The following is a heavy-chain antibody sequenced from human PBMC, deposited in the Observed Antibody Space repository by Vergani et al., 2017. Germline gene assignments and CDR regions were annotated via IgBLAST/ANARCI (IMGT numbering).Heavy chain of an antibody. Sequence: QVQLQESGPGLVKPSGTLSLTCAVSGGSISSSNWWSWVRQPPGKGLEWIGEIYHSGSTNYNPSLKSRVTISVDKSTNQCSLKLSSVTAADTAVYYCARFLTGTTIYYYYGMDVWGQGTTVTVSS. CDR3: ARFLTGTTIYYYYGMDV. CDR2: IYHSGST. CDR1: GGSISSSNW. D-gene: IGHD1-20*01. J-gene: IGHJ6*02. V-gene: IGHV4-4*02.